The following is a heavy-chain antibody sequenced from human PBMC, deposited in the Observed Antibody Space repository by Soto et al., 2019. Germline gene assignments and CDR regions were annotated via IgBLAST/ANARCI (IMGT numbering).Heavy chain of an antibody. V-gene: IGHV4-31*03. CDR1: GGSISSGGYY. Sequence: TLSLTCTVSGGSISSGGYYWSWIRQHPGTGLEWIGYISYSGNTYFHPSLRNRVTISLDTSKNEFSLKLNSVTAADTAVYYCASSNIDMDSFDYWGQGTLVTVSS. J-gene: IGHJ4*02. CDR3: ASSNIDMDSFDY. D-gene: IGHD5-18*01. CDR2: ISYSGNT.